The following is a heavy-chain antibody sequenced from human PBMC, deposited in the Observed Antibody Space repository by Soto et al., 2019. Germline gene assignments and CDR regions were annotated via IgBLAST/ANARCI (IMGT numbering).Heavy chain of an antibody. D-gene: IGHD2-15*01. Sequence: ASVKVSCKASGYTFTSYDINWVRQATGQGLEWMGWMNPNSGNTGYAQKFQGRVTMTRNTSISTAYMELSSLRSEDTAVYYCLGYCSGGSCYSPYDAFDIWGQGTMVTVSS. J-gene: IGHJ3*02. CDR3: LGYCSGGSCYSPYDAFDI. CDR2: MNPNSGNT. CDR1: GYTFTSYD. V-gene: IGHV1-8*01.